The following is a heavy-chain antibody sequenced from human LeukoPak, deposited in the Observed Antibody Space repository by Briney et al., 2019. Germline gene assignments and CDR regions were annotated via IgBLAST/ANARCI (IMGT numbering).Heavy chain of an antibody. V-gene: IGHV4-34*01. CDR2: INHSGST. D-gene: IGHD6-13*01. CDR3: ARGGGIAAAGTGLGYFDY. CDR1: GGSISTYY. J-gene: IGHJ4*02. Sequence: SETLSLTCSVSGGSISTYYWSWIRQPPGKGLEWIGEINHSGSTNYNPSLRSRVTISVDTSKNQFSLKLSSVTAADTAVYYCARGGGIAAAGTGLGYFDYWGQGTLVTVSS.